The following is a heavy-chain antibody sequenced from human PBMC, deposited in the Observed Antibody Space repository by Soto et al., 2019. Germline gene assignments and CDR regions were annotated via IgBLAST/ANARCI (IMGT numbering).Heavy chain of an antibody. V-gene: IGHV3-30*18. CDR2: ISYDGSNK. CDR3: AKDNGDYDIYYYGMDV. CDR1: GFTFSSYG. D-gene: IGHD4-17*01. Sequence: QVQLVESGGGVVQPGRSLRLSCAASGFTFSSYGMHWVRQAPGKGLEWVAVISYDGSNKYYADSVKGRFTISRDNSKNTLYLQMNSLRAEDTAVYYCAKDNGDYDIYYYGMDVWGQGTTVTVSS. J-gene: IGHJ6*02.